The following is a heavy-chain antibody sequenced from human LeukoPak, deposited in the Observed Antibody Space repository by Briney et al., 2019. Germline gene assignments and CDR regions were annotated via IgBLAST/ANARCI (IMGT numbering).Heavy chain of an antibody. D-gene: IGHD4-17*01. CDR2: MNPNSGNT. V-gene: IGHV1-8*01. CDR1: GYTFTSYD. Sequence: GASVKVSCKASGYTFTSYDINWVRQATGQGLEWMGWMNPNSGNTGYAQKFQGRVTMTRNTSISTAYMELSSLRSEDTAVYYCARVYGDPYYYYGMDVWGQGTTVTVSS. CDR3: ARVYGDPYYYYGMDV. J-gene: IGHJ6*02.